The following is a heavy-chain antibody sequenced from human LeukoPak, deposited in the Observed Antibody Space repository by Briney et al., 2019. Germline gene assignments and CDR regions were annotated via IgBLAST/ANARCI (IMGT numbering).Heavy chain of an antibody. Sequence: GESLQISCQGSGYRFTSYWIGWVRQLPGKGLEWMGIIYPGDSDTRYSPSFQGQVTISADKSISTAYLQWSSLKASDTAMYYCARREGELLSGAFDIWGQGTMVTVSS. CDR1: GYRFTSYW. J-gene: IGHJ3*02. CDR3: ARREGELLSGAFDI. CDR2: IYPGDSDT. D-gene: IGHD1-26*01. V-gene: IGHV5-51*01.